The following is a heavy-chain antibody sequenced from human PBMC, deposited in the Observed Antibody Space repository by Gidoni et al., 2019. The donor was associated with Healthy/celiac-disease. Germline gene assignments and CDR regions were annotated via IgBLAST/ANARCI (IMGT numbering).Heavy chain of an antibody. CDR1: GGSISSSNW. CDR3: ARDSAGLDVYYYYYGMDV. Sequence: QVQLQESGPGLVTPSGTLSLTCAVSGGSISSSNWWSWVRQPPGKGLEWIGEIYHSGSTNYNPSLKSRVTISVDKSKNQFSLKLSSVTAADTAVYYCARDSAGLDVYYYYYGMDVWGQGTTVTVSS. CDR2: IYHSGST. J-gene: IGHJ6*02. V-gene: IGHV4-4*02. D-gene: IGHD1-1*01.